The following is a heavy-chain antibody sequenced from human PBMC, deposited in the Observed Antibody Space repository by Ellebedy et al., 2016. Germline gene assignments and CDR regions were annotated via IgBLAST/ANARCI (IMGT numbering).Heavy chain of an antibody. J-gene: IGHJ2*01. CDR2: INAGNGDT. D-gene: IGHD3-22*01. CDR1: GYTFIRYA. V-gene: IGHV1-3*01. CDR3: ARGMYYSDSSGYSAYLDL. Sequence: ASVKVSCKASGYTFIRYAIHWARQAPGQRLEWMGWINAGNGDTKYSQKFQDRVIITRDTSASTAYMELSSLRFEDTAVYYCARGMYYSDSSGYSAYLDLWGRGTLVTVSS.